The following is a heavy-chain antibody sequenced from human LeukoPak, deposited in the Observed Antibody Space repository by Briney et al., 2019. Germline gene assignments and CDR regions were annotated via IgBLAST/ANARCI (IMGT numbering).Heavy chain of an antibody. CDR3: ARGLRFGESVFDY. D-gene: IGHD3-10*01. J-gene: IGHJ4*02. V-gene: IGHV3-7*01. Sequence: GGSLRLSCAASGFTFSSYWMSWVRQAPGKGLEWVANIKQDGSEKYYVDSVKGRFTISRDNAKNSLYLQMNSLRAEDTAVYYCARGLRFGESVFDYWGQGTLVTVSS. CDR2: IKQDGSEK. CDR1: GFTFSSYW.